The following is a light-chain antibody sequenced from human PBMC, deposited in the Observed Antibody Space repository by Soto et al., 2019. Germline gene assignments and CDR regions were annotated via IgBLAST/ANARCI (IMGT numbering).Light chain of an antibody. V-gene: IGLV8-61*01. CDR2: STN. Sequence: QTVVTQVPSFSVSPGGTVTLTCGLSSGSVSTSYYPSWYQQTPGQAPRTLIYSTNTRSSGVPDRFSGSILGNKAALTITGAQADEESDYYCVLYMGSGIGVFGGGTKLTVL. CDR3: VLYMGSGIGV. J-gene: IGLJ3*02. CDR1: SGSVSTSYY.